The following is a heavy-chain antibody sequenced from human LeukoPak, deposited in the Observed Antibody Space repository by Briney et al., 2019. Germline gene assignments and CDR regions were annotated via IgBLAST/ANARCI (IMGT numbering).Heavy chain of an antibody. Sequence: SETLSLTCTVSGGSISSSSYYWGWIRQPPGKGLEWIGSIYYSGSTYYNPSLKSRVTISVDTSKNQFSLKLSSVTAADTAVYYCARVYSSSFDYWGQGTLATVSS. J-gene: IGHJ4*02. CDR1: GGSISSSSYY. D-gene: IGHD6-13*01. CDR3: ARVYSSSFDY. CDR2: IYYSGST. V-gene: IGHV4-39*01.